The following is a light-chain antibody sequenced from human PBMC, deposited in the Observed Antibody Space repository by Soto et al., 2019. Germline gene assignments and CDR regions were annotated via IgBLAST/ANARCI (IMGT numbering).Light chain of an antibody. CDR2: AAS. Sequence: DIQMTQSPSSLSASVGDRVTIACRASQSISSFLSWYQQKPGKAPKLLIYAASSLQSGVPSRFSGSGSVTDFTLTISSLQPEDFATYSCHQSYCTPRTFVQWTKLEIK. CDR1: QSISSF. CDR3: HQSYCTPRT. V-gene: IGKV1-39*01. J-gene: IGKJ2*01.